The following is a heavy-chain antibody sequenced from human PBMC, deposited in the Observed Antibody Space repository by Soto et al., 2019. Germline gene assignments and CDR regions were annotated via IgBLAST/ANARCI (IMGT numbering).Heavy chain of an antibody. Sequence: QVQLVQSGAEVKKPGASVKVSCTASGYTFNTYGFTWVRQAPGQGLEWMGWTGAHNGDTNYVQKFQCRMTMTTAPSTTTSYMELRILTSDDTAVYYCARDWRGAEGSAPWGQGTLVTVAP. D-gene: IGHD3-3*01. CDR3: ARDWRGAEGSAP. V-gene: IGHV1-18*01. CDR1: GYTFNTYG. CDR2: TGAHNGDT. J-gene: IGHJ5*02.